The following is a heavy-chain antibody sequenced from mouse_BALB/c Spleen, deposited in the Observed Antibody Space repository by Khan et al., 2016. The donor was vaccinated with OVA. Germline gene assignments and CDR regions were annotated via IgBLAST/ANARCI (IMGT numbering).Heavy chain of an antibody. CDR3: ARGGGTAPFAY. CDR1: GFTFSDYG. V-gene: IGHV5-15*02. Sequence: EVQLQESGGGLVQPGGSRKLSCAASGFTFSDYGMAWVRQAPGKGPEWVAFISDLAYTFYYADTVTGRFTLSRENAKNTLYLEMSSLRSGDTAMYYCARGGGTAPFAYGGQGTLVTVSA. CDR2: ISDLAYTF. D-gene: IGHD1-2*01. J-gene: IGHJ3*01.